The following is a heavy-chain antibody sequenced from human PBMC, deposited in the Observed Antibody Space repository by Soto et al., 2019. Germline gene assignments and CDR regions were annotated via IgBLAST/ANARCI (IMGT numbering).Heavy chain of an antibody. Sequence: PGESLKISCAASGFTLSGYAMDWVRQAPGKGLEYVSGISSNGVGTYYANSVQGRFTISRDNSKNTVYLQMGSLRPVDLAVYYCARRARPDFYYMDVWGKGTTVTVSS. CDR1: GFTLSGYA. V-gene: IGHV3-64*01. D-gene: IGHD6-6*01. CDR2: ISSNGVGT. CDR3: ARRARPDFYYMDV. J-gene: IGHJ6*03.